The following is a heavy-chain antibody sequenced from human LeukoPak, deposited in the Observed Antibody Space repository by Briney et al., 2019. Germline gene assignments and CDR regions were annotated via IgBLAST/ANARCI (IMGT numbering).Heavy chain of an antibody. D-gene: IGHD2-15*01. CDR3: ARSQFFLGGFDI. CDR2: INPSGGSS. J-gene: IGHJ3*02. V-gene: IGHV1-46*01. Sequence: PSASVKVSCKASGYTFTSYYMHWVRQAPGQGLEGMGRINPSGGSSNYAQRFQGRVTMTRDNVKSTLNMELSSLRAEDTAVYYCARSQFFLGGFDIWGQGTMVTVSS. CDR1: GYTFTSYY.